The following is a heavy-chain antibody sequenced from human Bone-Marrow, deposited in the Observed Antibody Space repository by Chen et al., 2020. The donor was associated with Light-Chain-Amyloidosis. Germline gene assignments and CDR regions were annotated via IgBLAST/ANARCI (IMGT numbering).Heavy chain of an antibody. J-gene: IGHJ4*02. CDR3: SGRRDGYNFDY. D-gene: IGHD5-12*01. CDR2: IYPDDSDA. Sequence: EVQLEQSGPEVKKPGESLKISCKGSGYTFPNYWIGWVRQMPGKGLEWMGVIYPDDSDARYSPSFEVQVAISADKSITTYYLQWRSLKASDTAMYYWSGRRDGYNFDYWGQGTLVTVSS. CDR1: GYTFPNYW. V-gene: IGHV5-51*01.